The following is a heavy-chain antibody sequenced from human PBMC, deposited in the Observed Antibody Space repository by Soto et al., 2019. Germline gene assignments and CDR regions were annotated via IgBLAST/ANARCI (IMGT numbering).Heavy chain of an antibody. CDR3: GRESGETWDYEAS. CDR1: GASISSYR. CDR2: LNTYGNT. J-gene: IGHJ5*02. Sequence: SETLSLTCTVSGASISSYRWSWIRQPAGKGLEWIGRLNTYGNTHYNPSLKSRVTVSVDTSRNQFFLTLRSVTAADSAVYHCGRESGETWDYEASWGQGTPVTVSS. V-gene: IGHV4-4*07. D-gene: IGHD1-7*01.